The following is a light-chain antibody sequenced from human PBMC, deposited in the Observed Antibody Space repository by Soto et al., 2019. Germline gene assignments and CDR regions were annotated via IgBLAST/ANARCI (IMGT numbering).Light chain of an antibody. CDR2: AAS. CDR3: QRYDSAPYT. J-gene: IGKJ2*01. V-gene: IGKV1-27*01. CDR1: QGISNY. Sequence: DIPMTQSPSSLSTSVGDRVTITCRASQGISNYLASYQRKPGNVPKLLIYAASTLQSGVPSRFSGSGSGTDFTLTLTSLQPEDVATYYCQRYDSAPYTFGQGTKLEIK.